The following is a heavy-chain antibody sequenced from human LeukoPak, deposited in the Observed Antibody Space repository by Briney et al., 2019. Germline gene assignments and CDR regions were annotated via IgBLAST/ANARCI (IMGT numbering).Heavy chain of an antibody. V-gene: IGHV3-7*01. D-gene: IGHD6-19*01. Sequence: GGSLRLSCAASQFSTSYDWMHWVRQAPGKGLEWVASIKEDGRDIHYLDSVKGRFSISRDNAKNSLYLEMNTLRAEDTAVYYCVRGSGWFFGLWGQGSLVTVSS. CDR1: QFSTSYDW. J-gene: IGHJ4*02. CDR2: IKEDGRDI. CDR3: VRGSGWFFGL.